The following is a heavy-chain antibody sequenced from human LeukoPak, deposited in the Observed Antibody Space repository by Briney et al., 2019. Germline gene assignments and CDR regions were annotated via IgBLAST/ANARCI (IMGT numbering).Heavy chain of an antibody. J-gene: IGHJ6*02. D-gene: IGHD3-3*01. CDR2: MNPNSGNT. Sequence: ASVMVSCKASGYTFTGYDINWVRQAPGQGLEWMGWMNPNSGNTSYAQKFQGRVTMTRNTSISTAYMELSSLRSEDTAVYYCARDPWGSYYDFWSGYHYYYGMDVWGQGTTVTVSS. V-gene: IGHV1-8*02. CDR1: GYTFTGYD. CDR3: ARDPWGSYYDFWSGYHYYYGMDV.